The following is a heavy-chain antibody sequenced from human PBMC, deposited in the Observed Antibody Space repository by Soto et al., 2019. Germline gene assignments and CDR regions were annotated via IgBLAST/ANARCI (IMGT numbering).Heavy chain of an antibody. CDR2: INHSGST. V-gene: IGHV4-34*01. J-gene: IGHJ5*02. CDR1: GGSFSGYY. CDR3: ARLGSSSWGPKWFDP. Sequence: SETLSLTCAFYGGSFSGYYWSWIRQPPGKGLEWIGEINHSGSTNYNPSLKGRVTISVDTSKNQFSLKLSSVTAADTAVYYCARLGSSSWGPKWFDPWGQGTLVTVSS. D-gene: IGHD6-13*01.